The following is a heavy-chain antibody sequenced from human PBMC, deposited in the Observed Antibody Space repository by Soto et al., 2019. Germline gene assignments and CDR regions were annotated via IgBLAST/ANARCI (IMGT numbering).Heavy chain of an antibody. V-gene: IGHV3-23*01. Sequence: EVQLLESGGGLVQPGGSLRLSCAASGFTFSSYAMSWVRQAPGKGLEWVSAISGSGGSTYYADSVKGRFTISRDNSKNMLYLQMNSLRAEDTAVYYCAKESSNYDFWSGYYITVDYWGQGTLVTVSS. CDR3: AKESSNYDFWSGYYITVDY. D-gene: IGHD3-3*01. CDR1: GFTFSSYA. CDR2: ISGSGGST. J-gene: IGHJ4*02.